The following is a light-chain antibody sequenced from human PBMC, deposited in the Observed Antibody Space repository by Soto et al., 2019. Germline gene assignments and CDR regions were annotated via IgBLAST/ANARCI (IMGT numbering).Light chain of an antibody. CDR1: SSNIGNNY. V-gene: IGLV1-51*01. J-gene: IGLJ2*01. Sequence: QSVLTQPPSVSAAPGQKVTISCSGSSSNIGNNYVSWYQQFPGTAPKLLIYDNNERLSGIPDRFSGSKSGTSATLGITGLQTGDEADYYCRTWASSLSAVVFGGGTKLTVL. CDR2: DNN. CDR3: RTWASSLSAVV.